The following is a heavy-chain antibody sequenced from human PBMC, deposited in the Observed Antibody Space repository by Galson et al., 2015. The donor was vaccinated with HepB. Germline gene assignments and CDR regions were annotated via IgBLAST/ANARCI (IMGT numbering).Heavy chain of an antibody. CDR2: ISYDGSNK. V-gene: IGHV3-30*18. Sequence: SLRLSCAASGFTFSSYGMHWVRQAPGKGLGWVAVISYDGSNKYYADSVKGRFTISRDNSKNTLYLQMCSLRAEDTAVYYCAKYYYDSSGYYYTPVYYGMDVWGQGTTVTVSS. CDR1: GFTFSSYG. J-gene: IGHJ6*02. D-gene: IGHD3-22*01. CDR3: AKYYYDSSGYYYTPVYYGMDV.